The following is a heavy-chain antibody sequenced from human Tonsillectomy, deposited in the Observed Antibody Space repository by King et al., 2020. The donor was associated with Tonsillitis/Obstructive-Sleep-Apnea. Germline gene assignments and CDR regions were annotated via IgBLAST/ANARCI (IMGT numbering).Heavy chain of an antibody. J-gene: IGHJ4*02. CDR3: ARVGWDDYSYYVAFDY. D-gene: IGHD4-11*01. CDR2: IHYSGST. CDR1: GGSISSYY. Sequence: VQLQESGPGLVKPSETLSLTCTVSGGSISSYYWSWIRQPPGKGLEWIGYIHYSGSTNYNPSLKSRVTISVDTSKNQFSLKLTSVTAADTAVYYCARVGWDDYSYYVAFDYWGQGTLVTVSS. V-gene: IGHV4-59*01.